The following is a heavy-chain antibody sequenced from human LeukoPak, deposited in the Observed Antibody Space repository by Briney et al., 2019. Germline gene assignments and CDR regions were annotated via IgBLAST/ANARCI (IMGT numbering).Heavy chain of an antibody. CDR2: ISGSDGST. V-gene: IGHV3-23*01. CDR3: AKLRSGGPAAGNY. Sequence: GGSLRLSCAASGFTFSSYAMSWVRQAPGKGLEGVSAISGSDGSTYYADSVKGRFTISRDNSKNTLYLQMNSLRAEDTAVYYCAKLRSGGPAAGNYWGQGTLVTVSS. J-gene: IGHJ4*02. D-gene: IGHD6-13*01. CDR1: GFTFSSYA.